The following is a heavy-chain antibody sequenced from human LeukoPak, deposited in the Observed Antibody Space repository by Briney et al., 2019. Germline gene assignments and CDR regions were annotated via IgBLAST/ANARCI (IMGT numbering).Heavy chain of an antibody. D-gene: IGHD1-1*01. J-gene: IGHJ5*02. Sequence: SVKVSCKASGYTFTGYYMHWVRQAPGQGLEWMGGIIPIFGTANYAQKFQGRVTITTDESTSTAYMELSSLRSEDTAVYYCARIETGTTSWFDPWGQGTLVTVSS. CDR1: GYTFTGYY. CDR3: ARIETGTTSWFDP. V-gene: IGHV1-69*05. CDR2: IIPIFGTA.